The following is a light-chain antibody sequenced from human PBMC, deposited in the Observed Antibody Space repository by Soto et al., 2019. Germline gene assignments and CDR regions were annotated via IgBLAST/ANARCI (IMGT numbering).Light chain of an antibody. CDR3: SSYTAGTNL. CDR2: DVT. Sequence: QSALTQPASVSGSLGQSIIISCTGLSRTYNYVSWYQQHPGNAPKVIIFDVTNRPSGLSQRFSGSNSANTASLTISGLQAEDDYYYSSSSYTAGTNLFGRGTKLTVL. J-gene: IGLJ3*02. V-gene: IGLV2-14*03. CDR1: SRTYNY.